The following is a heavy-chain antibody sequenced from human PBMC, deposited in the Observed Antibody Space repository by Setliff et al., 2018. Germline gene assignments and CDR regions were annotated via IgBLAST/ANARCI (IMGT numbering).Heavy chain of an antibody. Sequence: ASVKVSCKASGYTFTSYGISWVRQAPGQGLEWMGWISAYSGNTNYAQKLQGRVTMTTDTSTSTAYMELRSLRSDDTAVYYCARVYYYDSSGYYFDYWGQGTLVTVSS. J-gene: IGHJ4*02. D-gene: IGHD3-22*01. CDR2: ISAYSGNT. V-gene: IGHV1-18*01. CDR3: ARVYYYDSSGYYFDY. CDR1: GYTFTSYG.